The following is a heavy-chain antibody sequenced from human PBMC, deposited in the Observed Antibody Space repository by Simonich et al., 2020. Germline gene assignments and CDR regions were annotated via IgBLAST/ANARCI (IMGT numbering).Heavy chain of an antibody. D-gene: IGHD1-7*01. J-gene: IGHJ4*02. CDR3: AKRSGVSITGTFDY. CDR1: GFTFSSYA. V-gene: IGHV3-23*01. CDR2: ISGSGGST. Sequence: EVQLLESGGGLVQPGGSLRLSCAASGFTFSSYAMSWVRQAPGKGLEWVSAISGSGGSTYYADSVKGRFTISRDSSKNTLYLQMNSLRAEYTAVYYCAKRSGVSITGTFDYWGQGTLVTVSS.